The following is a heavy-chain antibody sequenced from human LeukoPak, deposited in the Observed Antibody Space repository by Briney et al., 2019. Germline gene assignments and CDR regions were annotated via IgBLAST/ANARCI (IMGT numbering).Heavy chain of an antibody. J-gene: IGHJ4*02. CDR2: IYYSGST. V-gene: IGHV4-39*07. CDR1: GGSISRSGYY. CDR3: ARGITIRGRDYFEY. D-gene: IGHD3-16*01. Sequence: SETLSLTCTVSGGSISRSGYYWGWIRQPPGKGLEWIASIYYSGSTYYNPSLKSRVTMSVDTSMNQFSLKLSSVTAADTAVYFCARGITIRGRDYFEYWGQGTLVTVSS.